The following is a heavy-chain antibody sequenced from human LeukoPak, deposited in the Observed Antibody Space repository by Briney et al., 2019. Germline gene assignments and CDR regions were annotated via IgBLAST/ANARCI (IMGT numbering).Heavy chain of an antibody. CDR3: ARDYCSTTTCLDY. Sequence: GGSLRLSCAASGFTFSNYGMQWVRQAPGQGLEWVAVIWYDGSKKCYADSVKGRFIISRDDSKNTLYLQMNSLRAEDTALYYCARDYCSTTTCLDYWGRGTLVTVSP. CDR2: IWYDGSKK. CDR1: GFTFSNYG. D-gene: IGHD2-2*01. J-gene: IGHJ4*02. V-gene: IGHV3-33*01.